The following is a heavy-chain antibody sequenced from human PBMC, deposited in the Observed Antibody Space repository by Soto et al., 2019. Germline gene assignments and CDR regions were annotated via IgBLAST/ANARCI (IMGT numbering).Heavy chain of an antibody. CDR1: GYIFITYG. CDR2: ISPYNGNT. CDR3: ARAPRPVPAATDYYYYGMDV. Sequence: ASVKVSCKASGYIFITYGISWVRQAPGQGLEWMGRISPYNGNTNYAQNLQGRVTMTTDTSTSTAYMELRSLRSEDTAVYYCARAPRPVPAATDYYYYGMDVWGQGTTVTVSS. J-gene: IGHJ6*02. D-gene: IGHD2-2*01. V-gene: IGHV1-18*01.